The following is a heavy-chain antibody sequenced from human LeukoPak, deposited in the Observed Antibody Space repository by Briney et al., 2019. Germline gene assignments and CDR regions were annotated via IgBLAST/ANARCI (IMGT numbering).Heavy chain of an antibody. Sequence: GASVKVSCKASGYTFTGYYMHWVRPAPGQGVEWMGRINPNSGGTNYAQKFQGRVTMTRDTSISTAYMELSRLRSDDTALYYRARRRGEPNIFDYWGQGTLVTVSS. V-gene: IGHV1-2*06. J-gene: IGHJ4*02. CDR2: INPNSGGT. CDR3: ARRRGEPNIFDY. D-gene: IGHD3-16*01. CDR1: GYTFTGYY.